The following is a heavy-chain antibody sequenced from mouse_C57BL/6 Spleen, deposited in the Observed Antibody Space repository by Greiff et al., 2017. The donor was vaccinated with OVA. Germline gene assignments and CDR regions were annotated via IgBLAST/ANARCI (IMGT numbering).Heavy chain of an antibody. Sequence: EVKVVESGGGLVKPGGSLKLSCAASGFTFSDYGMHWVRQAPEKGLEWVAYISSGSSTIYYADTVKGRFTISRDNAKNTLFLQMTSLRSEDTAMYYCASDYSNSPWYVDVWGTGTTVTVSS. CDR2: ISSGSSTI. J-gene: IGHJ1*03. V-gene: IGHV5-17*01. CDR3: ASDYSNSPWYVDV. D-gene: IGHD2-5*01. CDR1: GFTFSDYG.